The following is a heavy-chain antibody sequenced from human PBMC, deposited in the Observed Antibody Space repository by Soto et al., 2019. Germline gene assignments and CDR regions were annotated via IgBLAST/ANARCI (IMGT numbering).Heavy chain of an antibody. CDR2: IHSSGTT. CDR1: GDSINNSY. J-gene: IGHJ5*02. Sequence: SETLSLTCTVSGDSINNSYWSWIRQPAGKGLEWIGRIHSSGTTNLNPSLKTRVTMSADTSKNQLSLKLRSVTAADTAVYYCAKEGSGGSNWFDPWGPGTQVTV. V-gene: IGHV4-4*07. CDR3: AKEGSGGSNWFDP. D-gene: IGHD1-26*01.